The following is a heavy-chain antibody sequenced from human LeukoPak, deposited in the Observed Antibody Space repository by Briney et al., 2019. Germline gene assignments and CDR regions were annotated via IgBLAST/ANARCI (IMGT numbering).Heavy chain of an antibody. CDR2: IYGGGTT. D-gene: IGHD3-22*01. Sequence: GGSLRLSCAASGFTVSSHYMSWVRQAPGKGLEWVSLIYGGGTTYYADSVKGRFTISRDNSKNTLYLQMNSLRAEDTAVYYCARDNSSPIYDSSGPDAFDIWGQGTMVTVSS. V-gene: IGHV3-53*01. CDR3: ARDNSSPIYDSSGPDAFDI. J-gene: IGHJ3*02. CDR1: GFTVSSHY.